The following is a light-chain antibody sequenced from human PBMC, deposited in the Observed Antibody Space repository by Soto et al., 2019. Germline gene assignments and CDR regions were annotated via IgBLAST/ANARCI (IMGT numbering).Light chain of an antibody. J-gene: IGLJ2*01. CDR3: SSYTSSSTRV. CDR1: SIDVGGYNY. CDR2: DVS. Sequence: QSALTQPASVSGSPGQSITISCTGTSIDVGGYNYVSWYQQHPGKAPKLMIYDVSNRPSGVSNRFSGSKSGNTASLTISGIQAEDEADYYCSSYTSSSTRVFGGGTKLTVL. V-gene: IGLV2-14*01.